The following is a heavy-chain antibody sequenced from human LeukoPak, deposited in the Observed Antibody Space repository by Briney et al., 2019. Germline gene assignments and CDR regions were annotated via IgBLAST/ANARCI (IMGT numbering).Heavy chain of an antibody. Sequence: SDTLSLTCTVSGGSISSYYWSWIRQPPGKGLEWIGYIYYSGSTNYNPSLKSRVTISVDTSKNQFSLKLSSVTAADTAVYYRARDLSGVFDIWGQGTMVTVSS. CDR3: ARDLSGVFDI. CDR2: IYYSGST. D-gene: IGHD3-10*01. V-gene: IGHV4-59*01. CDR1: GGSISSYY. J-gene: IGHJ3*02.